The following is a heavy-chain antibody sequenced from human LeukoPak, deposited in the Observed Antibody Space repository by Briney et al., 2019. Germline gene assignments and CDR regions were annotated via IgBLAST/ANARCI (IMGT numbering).Heavy chain of an antibody. J-gene: IGHJ4*02. CDR2: IYPGDSDI. V-gene: IGHV5-51*01. Sequence: GESLKISCEGSGYSLTSSWIGWVRQMPGKGLEWMGIIYPGDSDIRYSPSFQGQVTISADKSITTAYLQWSSLKASDTAIYYCARGLYCSGGSCRFDYWGQGTLVTVSS. CDR1: GYSLTSSW. CDR3: ARGLYCSGGSCRFDY. D-gene: IGHD2-15*01.